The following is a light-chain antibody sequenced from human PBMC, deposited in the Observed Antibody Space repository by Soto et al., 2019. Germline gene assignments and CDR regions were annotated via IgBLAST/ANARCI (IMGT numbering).Light chain of an antibody. V-gene: IGKV1-27*01. Sequence: DIQMTQSPSSLSASLGDRVTITCRASQGIGDYLAWFQQKPGKVPRLLIYAASALQSGVPSRFSGGGSGTEFTHTITSLQTEDDATNYCKKYNSAHLTVGGGITVEIK. CDR1: QGIGDY. CDR2: AAS. J-gene: IGKJ4*01. CDR3: KKYNSAHLT.